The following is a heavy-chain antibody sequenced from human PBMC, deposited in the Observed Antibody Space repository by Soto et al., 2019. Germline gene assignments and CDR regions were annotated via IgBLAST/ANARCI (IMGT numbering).Heavy chain of an antibody. CDR3: ARDFRYSSDWNAEYYYYGMDV. Sequence: QVQLVQSGTEVKKPGASVKVSCKASGYTFSSYGISWVRQVPGQGLEGMGWISVYTGNTNYAQKVQGRVTMTTDTPTSTAYMELRSMRSDDTAVYYCARDFRYSSDWNAEYYYYGMDVWGQGTTVTVSS. V-gene: IGHV1-18*04. J-gene: IGHJ6*02. D-gene: IGHD6-19*01. CDR1: GYTFSSYG. CDR2: ISVYTGNT.